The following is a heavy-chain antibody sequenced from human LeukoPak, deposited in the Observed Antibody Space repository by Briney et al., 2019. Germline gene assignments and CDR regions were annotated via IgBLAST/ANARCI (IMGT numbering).Heavy chain of an antibody. Sequence: SVKVSCKASGGTFSSYAISWVRQAPGQGLEWMGRIIPILGIANYAQKFQGRVTITADKSTSTAYMELSSLRSEDTAVYYCARDEGDYGCRNWGQGTLVTVSS. CDR3: ARDEGDYGCRN. D-gene: IGHD4-17*01. CDR2: IIPILGIA. CDR1: GGTFSSYA. V-gene: IGHV1-69*04. J-gene: IGHJ4*02.